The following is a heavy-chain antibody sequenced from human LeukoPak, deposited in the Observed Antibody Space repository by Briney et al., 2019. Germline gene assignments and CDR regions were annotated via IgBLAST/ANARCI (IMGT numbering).Heavy chain of an antibody. CDR1: GFTFSSYW. CDR2: IKQDGSEK. CDR3: ARFLPTYYYDSSGYDY. Sequence: PGGSLRLSCAASGFTFSSYWMSWVRQAPGKGLEWVANIKQDGSEKYYVDSVKGRFTISRGNAKNSLYLQMNSLRAEDTAVYYCARFLPTYYYDSSGYDYWDQGTLVTVSS. V-gene: IGHV3-7*01. J-gene: IGHJ4*02. D-gene: IGHD3-22*01.